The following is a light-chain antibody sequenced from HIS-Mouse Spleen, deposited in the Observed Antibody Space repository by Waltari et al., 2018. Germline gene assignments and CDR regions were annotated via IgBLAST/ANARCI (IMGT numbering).Light chain of an antibody. CDR2: EDS. CDR3: YSTDSSGNHRV. J-gene: IGLJ2*01. CDR1: AFPKKD. Sequence: SYELTQPPSVSVSPGQTARSTGSGDAFPKKDAYLYQQKSGQAPVLVIYEDSKRPSGIPERFSGSSSGTMATLTISGAQVEDEADYYCYSTDSSGNHRVFGGGTKLTVL. V-gene: IGLV3-10*01.